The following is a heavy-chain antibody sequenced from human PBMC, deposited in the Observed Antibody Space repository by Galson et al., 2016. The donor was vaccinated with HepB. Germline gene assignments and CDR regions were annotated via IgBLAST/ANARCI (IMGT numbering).Heavy chain of an antibody. CDR3: AKEVGTVHPSNWFDP. CDR1: GFTFSSYA. D-gene: IGHD1-26*01. V-gene: IGHV3-23*01. J-gene: IGHJ5*02. Sequence: SLRLSCAASGFTFSSYAMDWVRQTPRKGLEWVSAISRSGDATYYADSVKGRFTIFRDNSKDTLYLQMNSLRAEDTALYYCAKEVGTVHPSNWFDPWGQGTLVTVSS. CDR2: ISRSGDAT.